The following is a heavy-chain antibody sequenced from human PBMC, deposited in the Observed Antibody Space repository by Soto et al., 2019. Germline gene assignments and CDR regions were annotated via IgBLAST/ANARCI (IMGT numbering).Heavy chain of an antibody. D-gene: IGHD3-10*02. CDR3: AHYVSTSPAGWFDP. CDR1: GLSLSTSGEA. J-gene: IGHJ5*02. V-gene: IGHV2-5*02. Sequence: QITLKESGPTLVKPTQTLTLTCTFSGLSLSTSGEAVGWIRQPPGKALEWLALIYWDDDKRYNPTLKTSLTITKDTSKNQVVLTLTIMDPVDTATYYCAHYVSTSPAGWFDPWGQGILVTVSS. CDR2: IYWDDDK.